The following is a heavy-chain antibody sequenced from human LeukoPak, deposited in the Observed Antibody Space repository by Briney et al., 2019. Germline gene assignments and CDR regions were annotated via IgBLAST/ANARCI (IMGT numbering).Heavy chain of an antibody. CDR1: GFTFSSYA. Sequence: GGSLRLSCAASGFTFSSYAMSWVRQAPGKGLEWVSAISGSGGSTYYADSVKGRFTISRDNSKNTLSLRMSSLRGEDTAIYYCVKDKYSGWPIDAPFDSWGQGTLVTVSS. V-gene: IGHV3-23*01. D-gene: IGHD6-19*01. CDR2: ISGSGGST. J-gene: IGHJ4*02. CDR3: VKDKYSGWPIDAPFDS.